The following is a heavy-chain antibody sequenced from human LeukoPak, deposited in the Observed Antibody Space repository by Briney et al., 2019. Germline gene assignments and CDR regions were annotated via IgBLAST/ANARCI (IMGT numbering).Heavy chain of an antibody. CDR1: GGSISNYY. J-gene: IGHJ4*02. D-gene: IGHD1-26*01. Sequence: SETLSLTCSVSGGSISNYYWSWIRQPAGKGLEWIGRIYASGSTNHNPPLKTRVTMSVDTSKNQFSLKLSSVTAAGTAMYYCARGRPYSASYYDSDYWGQGTLVTVSS. CDR3: ARGRPYSASYYDSDY. V-gene: IGHV4-4*07. CDR2: IYASGST.